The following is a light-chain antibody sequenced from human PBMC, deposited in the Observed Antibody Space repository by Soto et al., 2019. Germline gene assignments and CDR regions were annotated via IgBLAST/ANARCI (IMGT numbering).Light chain of an antibody. V-gene: IGKV1-39*01. CDR2: AAS. CDR1: QSMSRY. J-gene: IGKJ4*01. CDR3: QQSYSTPLT. Sequence: EIQMTQAPSYLSASVGDRVTITCRASQSMSRYLNWYQQNPGKAPKLLIYAASSLQSGVTSRFSGSGSGTDFTLTISSLQPEDFATYYCQQSYSTPLTFGGGTKVEIK.